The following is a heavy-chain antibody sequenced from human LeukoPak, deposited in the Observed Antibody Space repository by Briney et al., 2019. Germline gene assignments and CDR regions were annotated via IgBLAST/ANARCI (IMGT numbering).Heavy chain of an antibody. J-gene: IGHJ3*01. CDR1: GFNFSDYY. CDR2: ISYEGSNQ. Sequence: QAGGSLRLSCVASGFNFSDYYMNWIRQSPGKGLEWVAVISYEGSNQYYADSVKGRFTISRDNSKHTLFLRLSSLRPEDTAFYYCVRDEKGAFDAWGQGTLVSVSS. CDR3: VRDEKGAFDA. V-gene: IGHV3-30*03.